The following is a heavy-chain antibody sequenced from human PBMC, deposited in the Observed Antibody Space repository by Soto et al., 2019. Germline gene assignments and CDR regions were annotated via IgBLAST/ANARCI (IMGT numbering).Heavy chain of an antibody. CDR3: ARDPSAYDLPAY. D-gene: IGHD5-12*01. Sequence: SLVTVSCRVSGSNLSTYTIRWVRPAPGQGLEWMGRIIPILGIANYAQKFQGRVTITADKSTSTAYMELSSLRSEDTAVYYCARDPSAYDLPAYWGQGTLVTVSS. V-gene: IGHV1-69*04. CDR2: IIPILGIA. J-gene: IGHJ4*02. CDR1: GSNLSTYT.